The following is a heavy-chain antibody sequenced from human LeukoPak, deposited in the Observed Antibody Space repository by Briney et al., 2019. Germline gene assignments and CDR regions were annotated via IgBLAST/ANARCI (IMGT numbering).Heavy chain of an antibody. CDR3: AKDPRRDYGDYEFDY. CDR2: SGST. J-gene: IGHJ4*02. Sequence: PSETLSLTCTVSGYSISSGYYWGWIRQPPGKGLEWIGSGSTYYNPSLKSRVTISVDTSKNQFSLKLSSVTAADTAVYYCAKDPRRDYGDYEFDYWGQGTLVTVSS. CDR1: GYSISSGYY. D-gene: IGHD4-17*01. V-gene: IGHV4-38-2*02.